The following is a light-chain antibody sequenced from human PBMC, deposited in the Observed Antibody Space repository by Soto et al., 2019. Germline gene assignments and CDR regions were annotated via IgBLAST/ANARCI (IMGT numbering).Light chain of an antibody. V-gene: IGLV2-8*01. Sequence: QSVLTQPPSASGSPGQSVTISCTGTSSDVGGYNYVSWYQQHPGKAPKLMIYEVSKRPSGVPDRFSGSKSGNTASLTVSGHLAEDAADYYCSSCARSNHYFFSTRIKVT. CDR1: SSDVGGYNY. CDR2: EVS. J-gene: IGLJ1*01. CDR3: SSCARSNHYF.